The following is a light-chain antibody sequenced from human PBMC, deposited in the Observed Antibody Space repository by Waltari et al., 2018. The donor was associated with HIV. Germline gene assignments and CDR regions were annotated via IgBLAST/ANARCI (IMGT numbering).Light chain of an antibody. Sequence: IQMTQSPSSISASVGDRITITCRASQAIGNSLAWYQQRPGKVPQLLIYAASTLQSGVPSRFSGFGSGTNFTLAIANVQPEDVATYFCQKYNSAPRTFGQGTKVEI. CDR2: AAS. J-gene: IGKJ1*01. CDR1: QAIGNS. CDR3: QKYNSAPRT. V-gene: IGKV1-27*01.